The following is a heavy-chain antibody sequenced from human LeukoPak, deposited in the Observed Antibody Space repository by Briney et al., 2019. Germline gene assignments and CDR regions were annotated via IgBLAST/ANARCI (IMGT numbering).Heavy chain of an antibody. Sequence: QSGGSLRLSCAASGFTFSYYGMHWVRHAPGKGLEWVAFIRYDGNDKFYADSVKGRFTISRDNSKNTLYLQMNSLRAEDTAVYYCARDLTGYSAVGDYWGQGTLVTVSS. V-gene: IGHV3-30*02. CDR1: GFTFSYYG. CDR2: IRYDGNDK. CDR3: ARDLTGYSAVGDY. D-gene: IGHD3-9*01. J-gene: IGHJ4*02.